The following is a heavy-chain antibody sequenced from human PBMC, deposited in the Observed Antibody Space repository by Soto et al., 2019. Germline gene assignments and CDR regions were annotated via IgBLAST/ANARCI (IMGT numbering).Heavy chain of an antibody. CDR1: GFSFSSFA. D-gene: IGHD5-18*01. CDR3: ARENSVQAWLHHFDH. CDR2: ISDDGASI. J-gene: IGHJ4*02. V-gene: IGHV3-48*03. Sequence: GGSLRLSCEASGFSFSSFAMNWVRQAPGRGLEWVSYISDDGASIYYADSLKGRFTISGDNAKNSLSLQMNNLRAEDTAVYYCARENSVQAWLHHFDHWGLGTLVTVSS.